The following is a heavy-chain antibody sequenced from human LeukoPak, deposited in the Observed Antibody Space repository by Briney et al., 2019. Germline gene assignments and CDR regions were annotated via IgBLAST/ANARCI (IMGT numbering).Heavy chain of an antibody. D-gene: IGHD3-10*01. V-gene: IGHV4-59*11. CDR1: GGSISSHY. CDR3: ARDFSMVRGVTRGAFDI. J-gene: IGHJ3*02. Sequence: PSETLSLTCNVSGGSISSHYWSWIRQPPGRGLEWIGYIYFLGSTNYNPSLKSRVTISVDMSKNHFSLKLTSVTAADTALYYCARDFSMVRGVTRGAFDIWGQGTMVTVSS. CDR2: IYFLGST.